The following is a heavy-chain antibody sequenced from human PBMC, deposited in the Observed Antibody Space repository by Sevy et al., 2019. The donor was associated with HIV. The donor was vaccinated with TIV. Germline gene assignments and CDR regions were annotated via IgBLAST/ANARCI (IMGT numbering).Heavy chain of an antibody. D-gene: IGHD5-12*01. Sequence: GGSLRLSCAASGFTFSSYAMHWVRQAPGKGLEWVAVISYDGSNKYYADSVKGRFTISRDNSKNTLYLQMNSLRAEDTAVYYCARASRDGYNPFDYWGQGTLVTVSS. CDR3: ARASRDGYNPFDY. CDR2: ISYDGSNK. V-gene: IGHV3-30-3*01. CDR1: GFTFSSYA. J-gene: IGHJ4*02.